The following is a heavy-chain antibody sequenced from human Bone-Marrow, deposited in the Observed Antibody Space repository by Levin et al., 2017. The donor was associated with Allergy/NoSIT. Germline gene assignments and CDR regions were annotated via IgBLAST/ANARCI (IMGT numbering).Heavy chain of an antibody. Sequence: ASVKVSCKASGYTFTSYGISWVRQAPGQGLEWMGWISAYNGNTNYAQKLQGRVTMTTDTSTSTAYMELRSLRSDDTAVYYCARDLAIVVVITASDAFDIWGQGTMVTVSS. CDR1: GYTFTSYG. D-gene: IGHD3-22*01. J-gene: IGHJ3*02. V-gene: IGHV1-18*01. CDR3: ARDLAIVVVITASDAFDI. CDR2: ISAYNGNT.